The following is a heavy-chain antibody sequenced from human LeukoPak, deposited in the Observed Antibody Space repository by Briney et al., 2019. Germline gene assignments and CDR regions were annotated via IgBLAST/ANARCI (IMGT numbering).Heavy chain of an antibody. D-gene: IGHD6-19*01. CDR1: GGSFSGYY. Sequence: SETLSLTCAVYGGSFSGYYWSWIRQPPGKGLEWIGEINHSGSTNYNPSLKSRVTISVDTSKNQFSLKFTSVTAADTAVYYCATQGSSGWYQGFDYWGQGTLVTVSS. CDR3: ATQGSSGWYQGFDY. J-gene: IGHJ4*02. V-gene: IGHV4-34*01. CDR2: INHSGST.